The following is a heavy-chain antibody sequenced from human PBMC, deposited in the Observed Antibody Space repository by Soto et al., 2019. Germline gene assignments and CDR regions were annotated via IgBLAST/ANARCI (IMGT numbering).Heavy chain of an antibody. CDR2: IKQDGSGK. CDR3: ASTRRDGYNNYYYYYGMDV. V-gene: IGHV3-7*01. Sequence: PGGSLRLSCAVSGFTFSNYWMNWVRQAPGKGLEWVANIKQDGSGKYYVDSVKGRFTISRDNAKNSLYLQMSTLRGEDTAVYCCASTRRDGYNNYYYYYGMDVWGQGTTVTVAS. CDR1: GFTFSNYW. D-gene: IGHD5-12*01. J-gene: IGHJ6*02.